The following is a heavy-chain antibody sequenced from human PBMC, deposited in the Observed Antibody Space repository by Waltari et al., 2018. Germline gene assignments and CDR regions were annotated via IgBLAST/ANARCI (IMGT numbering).Heavy chain of an antibody. CDR3: AKMVDGSSSMYDY. V-gene: IGHV3-23*01. J-gene: IGHJ4*02. CDR1: GFTFRTYG. CDR2: MGGGDDDLS. D-gene: IGHD2-2*01. Sequence: EVQLLESGGGLIEPGGSLRLSCVGSGFTFRTYGMAWVRQAPGKGVEYVALMGGGDDDLSEYAYSVKGRFTVSRDNSKSTVYLEMKSLRVEDTAVYYCAKMVDGSSSMYDYWGQGTLVTVSS.